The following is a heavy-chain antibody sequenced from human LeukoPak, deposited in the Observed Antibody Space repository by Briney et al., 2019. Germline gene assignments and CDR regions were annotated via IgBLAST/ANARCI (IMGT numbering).Heavy chain of an antibody. J-gene: IGHJ4*02. CDR1: GGSISSSSYY. CDR2: IYYSGST. Sequence: SETLSLTCTVPGGSISSSSYYWGWIRQPPGKGLEWIGSIYYSGSTYYNPSLKSRVTISVDTSKNQFSLKLSSVTAADTAVYYCARHGAAAGDFDYWGQGTLVTVSS. CDR3: ARHGAAAGDFDY. V-gene: IGHV4-39*01. D-gene: IGHD6-13*01.